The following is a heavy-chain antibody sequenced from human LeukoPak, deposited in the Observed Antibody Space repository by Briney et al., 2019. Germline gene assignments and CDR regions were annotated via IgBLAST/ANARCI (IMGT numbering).Heavy chain of an antibody. CDR1: GFTFSSYW. V-gene: IGHV4-39*07. CDR3: ARAHRSDYYYDSSGLVFDY. Sequence: GSLRLSCAASGFTFSSYWMSWVRQPPGKGLEWIGSIYYSGSTYYNPSLKSRVTISVDTSKNQFSLKLSSVTAADTAVYYCARAHRSDYYYDSSGLVFDYWGQGTLVTVSS. D-gene: IGHD3-22*01. J-gene: IGHJ4*02. CDR2: IYYSGST.